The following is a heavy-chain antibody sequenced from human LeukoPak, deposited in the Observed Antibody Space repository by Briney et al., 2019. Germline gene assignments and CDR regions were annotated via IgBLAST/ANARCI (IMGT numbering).Heavy chain of an antibody. CDR2: IYYSGST. CDR1: GGSISSYF. D-gene: IGHD2-15*01. J-gene: IGHJ4*02. V-gene: IGHV4-59*01. CDR3: ARGGGWKPLPFDY. Sequence: SETLSLTCTVSGGSISSYFWSWIRQPPGEGLEWIGYIYYSGSTNYNPSLKSRVTISVDTSKNQFSLKLSSVTTADTAVYYCARGGGWKPLPFDYWGQGTLVTVSS.